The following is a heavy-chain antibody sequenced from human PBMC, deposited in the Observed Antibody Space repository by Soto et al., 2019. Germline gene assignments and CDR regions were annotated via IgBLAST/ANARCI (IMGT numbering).Heavy chain of an antibody. D-gene: IGHD4-17*01. CDR2: ISSSSSYI. CDR3: ARILMTTVTTSDY. V-gene: IGHV3-21*01. CDR1: GFTFSSYS. Sequence: WGSLRLSCAASGFTFSSYSMNWVRQAPGKGLEWVSSISSSSSYIYYADSVKGRFTISRDNAKNSLYLQMNSLRAEDTAVYYCARILMTTVTTSDYWGQGTLVTVSS. J-gene: IGHJ4*02.